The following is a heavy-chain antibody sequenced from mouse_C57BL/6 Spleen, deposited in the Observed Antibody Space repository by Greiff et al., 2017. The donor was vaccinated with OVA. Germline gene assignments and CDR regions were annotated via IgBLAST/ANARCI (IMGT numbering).Heavy chain of an antibody. CDR2: ISDGGSYT. D-gene: IGHD2-2*01. CDR3: ARGGNGYDGDYFDY. J-gene: IGHJ2*01. CDR1: GFTFSSYA. Sequence: EVQVVESGGGLVKPGGSLKLSCAASGFTFSSYAMSWVRQTPEKRLEWVATISDGGSYTYYPDNVKGRFTISRDNAKNNLYLQMSHLKSEDTAMYYCARGGNGYDGDYFDYWGQGTTLTVSS. V-gene: IGHV5-4*01.